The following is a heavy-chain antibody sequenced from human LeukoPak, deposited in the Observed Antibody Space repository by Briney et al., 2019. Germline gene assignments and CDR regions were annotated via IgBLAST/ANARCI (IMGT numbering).Heavy chain of an antibody. CDR3: AREGGYDSGRYYFDY. D-gene: IGHD3-3*01. V-gene: IGHV3-30-3*01. CDR1: GFTFSSYA. CDR2: ISYDGSNK. J-gene: IGHJ4*02. Sequence: GGSLRLSCAASGFTFSSYAMHWVRQAPGKGLEWVAVISYDGSNKYYADSVKGRFTISRDNSRNTLYLQMNSLRAEDTAVYYCAREGGYDSGRYYFDYWGQGTLVTVSS.